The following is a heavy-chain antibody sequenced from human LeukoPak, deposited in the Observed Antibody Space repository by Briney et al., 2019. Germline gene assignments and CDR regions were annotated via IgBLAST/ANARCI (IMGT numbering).Heavy chain of an antibody. J-gene: IGHJ3*02. CDR1: GGSISSYY. D-gene: IGHD6-13*01. CDR3: ARRAGYRDAFDI. V-gene: IGHV4-59*08. CDR2: IYYSGST. Sequence: PSETLSLTCTVSGGSISSYYWSWIRQPPGKGLEWIGYIYYSGSTNYNPSLKSRVTISVDTSKNQFSLKLSSVTAADTAVYYCARRAGYRDAFDIWGQGTMVTVSS.